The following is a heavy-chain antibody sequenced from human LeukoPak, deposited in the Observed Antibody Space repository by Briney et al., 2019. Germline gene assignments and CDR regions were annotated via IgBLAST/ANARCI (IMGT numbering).Heavy chain of an antibody. J-gene: IGHJ4*02. Sequence: ASVKVSCKASGYTFTSYAMHWVRQAPGQRLEWTGSINAGNGNTKYSQKFQGKVTITRDTSASTAYMELSSLRSEDTAVYYCARRSHFFLTPYYFDYWGQGTLVTVSS. CDR3: ARRSHFFLTPYYFDY. D-gene: IGHD3-3*02. CDR1: GYTFTSYA. V-gene: IGHV1-3*01. CDR2: INAGNGNT.